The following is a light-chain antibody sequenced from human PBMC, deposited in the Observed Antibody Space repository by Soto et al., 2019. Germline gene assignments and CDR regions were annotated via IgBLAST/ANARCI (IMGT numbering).Light chain of an antibody. CDR3: QQYNNWPIT. V-gene: IGKV3-15*01. Sequence: ETVMTQSPATLSVSPGERATLSCRASQRVSSNLAWYQPKPGQAPRLLIYGTSTRATGIPSRFSGSGTGKEFTLTHSGLQSQDFAVYYCQQYNNWPITLGQGSRLGI. CDR1: QRVSSN. J-gene: IGKJ5*01. CDR2: GTS.